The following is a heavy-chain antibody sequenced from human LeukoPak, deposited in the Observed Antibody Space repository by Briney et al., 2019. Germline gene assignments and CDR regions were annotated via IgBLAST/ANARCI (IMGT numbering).Heavy chain of an antibody. J-gene: IGHJ6*02. V-gene: IGHV3-21*01. Sequence: PGGSLRLSCAASGFTFSRYSMNWVRQAPGKGLEWVSSINSNSSDIYYADSVKGRFTISRDNAKNSLYLQMNSLRAEDTAVYYCARPYYYDSSGYLCYYYAMDVWGQGTTVTVSS. CDR3: ARPYYYDSSGYLCYYYAMDV. D-gene: IGHD3-22*01. CDR2: INSNSSDI. CDR1: GFTFSRYS.